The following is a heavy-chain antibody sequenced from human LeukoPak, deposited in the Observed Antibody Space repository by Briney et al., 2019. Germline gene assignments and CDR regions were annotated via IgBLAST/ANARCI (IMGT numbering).Heavy chain of an antibody. D-gene: IGHD3-22*01. CDR3: ARGAYYDSSGYYNFDY. J-gene: IGHJ4*02. CDR2: IYTSGST. CDR1: GGSISSYY. Sequence: PSETLSLTCTVSGGSISSYYWSWIRQPAGKGLEWIGRIYTSGSTNYNPSLKSRVTMSVDTSKNQFSLKLSSVTAADTAVYYCARGAYYDSSGYYNFDYWGQGTLVTVSS. V-gene: IGHV4-4*07.